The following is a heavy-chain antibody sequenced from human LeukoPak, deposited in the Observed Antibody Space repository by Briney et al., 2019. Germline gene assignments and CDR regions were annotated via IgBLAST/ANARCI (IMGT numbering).Heavy chain of an antibody. CDR3: ARGRFYDFWSGYYYWFDP. V-gene: IGHV4-39*07. CDR1: GGSISSSSYY. D-gene: IGHD3-3*01. J-gene: IGHJ5*02. CDR2: IYYSGST. Sequence: SETLSLTCTVSGGSISSSSYYWGWIRQPPGKGLEWIGSIYYSGSTYYNPSLKSRVTISVDTSKNQFSLKLSSVTAADTAVYYCARGRFYDFWSGYYYWFDPWGQGTLVTVSS.